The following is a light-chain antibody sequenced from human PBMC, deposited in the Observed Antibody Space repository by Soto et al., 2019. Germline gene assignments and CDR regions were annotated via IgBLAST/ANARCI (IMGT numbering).Light chain of an antibody. V-gene: IGKV3-20*01. Sequence: EIVLSQSPVTLSWSPGERATLSCRASQSVSSTYLSWYQQKPGQAPRLLIYSASSRATGIPDRFSGSGSGTDFTLTISRLEPEDFAVYFCQQYASSPRMYTFGQGTKLE. CDR1: QSVSSTY. CDR3: QQYASSPRMYT. CDR2: SAS. J-gene: IGKJ2*01.